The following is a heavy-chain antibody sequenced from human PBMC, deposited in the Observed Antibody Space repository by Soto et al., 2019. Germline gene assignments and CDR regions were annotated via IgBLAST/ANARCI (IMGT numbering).Heavy chain of an antibody. CDR3: ARTYYHWEALHYFDF. V-gene: IGHV1-69*01. Sequence: QVQLVQSGAEVKKPGSSVKVSCTASGGTFSRYGFTWVRQAPGQGFQWMGGIIPIFGTTHYEQNFQGRLSITADESTSTVYMELSSLRSDDTAIYFCARTYYHWEALHYFDFWGQGTLVTVSS. D-gene: IGHD3-10*01. CDR2: IIPIFGTT. CDR1: GGTFSRYG. J-gene: IGHJ4*02.